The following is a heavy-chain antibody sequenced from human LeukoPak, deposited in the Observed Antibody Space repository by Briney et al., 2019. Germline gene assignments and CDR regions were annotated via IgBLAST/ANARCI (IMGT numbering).Heavy chain of an antibody. Sequence: PGGSLRLSCAASGFTFSDYYMSWIRQAPGKGLEWVSYISSSSSSTKNADSVKGRFTISRDNAKNSLYLQMNSLRAEDTAVYYCARKYCSTTSCLFDNWGQGTLVTVSS. V-gene: IGHV3-11*06. D-gene: IGHD2-2*01. CDR2: ISSSSSST. J-gene: IGHJ4*02. CDR3: ARKYCSTTSCLFDN. CDR1: GFTFSDYY.